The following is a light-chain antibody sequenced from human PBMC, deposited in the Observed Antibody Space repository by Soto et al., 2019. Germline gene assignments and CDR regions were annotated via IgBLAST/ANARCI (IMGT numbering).Light chain of an antibody. CDR1: SVSSSY. Sequence: SVSSSYLAWYQQKPGQAPRLLIDGASIRATGIPDRFSCSGSVTAFPLTLSSLEPADFAVYYCQQYRSSPPTFGPGTKVDI. CDR2: GAS. CDR3: QQYRSSPPT. V-gene: IGKV3-20*01. J-gene: IGKJ3*01.